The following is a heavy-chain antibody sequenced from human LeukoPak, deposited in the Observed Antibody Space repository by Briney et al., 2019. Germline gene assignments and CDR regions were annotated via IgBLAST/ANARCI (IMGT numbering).Heavy chain of an antibody. Sequence: PGGSLRLSCAASGFTASNNYSTWVRQAPGKGLEWVSVLYNNGITYYADSVKGRFTISRDNSKNTLYLQMNSLRAEDTAVYYCARNYYGSRSYSAFDIGCRGKMVTVSS. V-gene: IGHV3-53*01. CDR2: LYNNGIT. J-gene: IGHJ3*02. CDR3: ARNYYGSRSYSAFDI. D-gene: IGHD3-10*01. CDR1: GFTASNNY.